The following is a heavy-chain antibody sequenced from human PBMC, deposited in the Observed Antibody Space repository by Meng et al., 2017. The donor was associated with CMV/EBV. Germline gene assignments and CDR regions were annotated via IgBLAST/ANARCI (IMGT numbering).Heavy chain of an antibody. V-gene: IGHV3-20*04. J-gene: IGHJ6*02. CDR1: GFTFDDYG. Sequence: GESLKISCAASGFTFDDYGMSWVRQAPGKGLEWVSGINWNGGSTGYADSVKGRFTISRDNVKNSLYLQMNSLRAEDTALYYCARDRASGSFLYYYYGMDVWGQGTTVTVSS. CDR3: ARDRASGSFLYYYYGMDV. CDR2: INWNGGST. D-gene: IGHD3-10*01.